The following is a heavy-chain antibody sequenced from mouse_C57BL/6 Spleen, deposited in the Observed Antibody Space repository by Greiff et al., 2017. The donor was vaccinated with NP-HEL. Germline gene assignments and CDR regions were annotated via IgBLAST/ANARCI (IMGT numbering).Heavy chain of an antibody. Sequence: VQLQQSGAELVKPGASVKISCKASGYAFSSYWMNWVKQRPGKGLEWIGQIYPGDGDTNYNGKFKGKATLTADKSSSTAYMQLSSLTSEDSAVYFCARSLVTTVVFDYWGQGTTLTVSS. CDR3: ARSLVTTVVFDY. D-gene: IGHD1-1*01. V-gene: IGHV1-80*01. J-gene: IGHJ2*01. CDR1: GYAFSSYW. CDR2: IYPGDGDT.